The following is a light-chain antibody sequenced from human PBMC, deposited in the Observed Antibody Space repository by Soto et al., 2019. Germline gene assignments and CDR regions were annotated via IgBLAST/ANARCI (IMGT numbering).Light chain of an antibody. CDR2: AAS. CDR3: QVSDATWT. Sequence: DIQMTQSPSSLSASVGDRVTITCRASQSISSYLNWYQQKPGKAPKLLIYAASSLQSGVPSRFSGSGSGTDFTLTISSLQPEDFATYYCQVSDATWTFGQGTRWISN. J-gene: IGKJ1*01. V-gene: IGKV1-39*01. CDR1: QSISSY.